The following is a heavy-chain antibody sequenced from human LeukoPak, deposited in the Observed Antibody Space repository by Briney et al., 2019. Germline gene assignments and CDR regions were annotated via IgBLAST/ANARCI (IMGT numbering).Heavy chain of an antibody. Sequence: GGSLRLSCAASGFTFSSYWMNWARQAPGKGLEWVASINHNGNVNYYVDSVKGRFTISRDNAKNSLYLQMSNLRAEDTAVYFCAKDGGGAYCGGDCFPYYLDYWGQGTLVTVSS. V-gene: IGHV3-7*03. J-gene: IGHJ4*02. D-gene: IGHD2-21*02. CDR3: AKDGGGAYCGGDCFPYYLDY. CDR1: GFTFSSYW. CDR2: INHNGNVN.